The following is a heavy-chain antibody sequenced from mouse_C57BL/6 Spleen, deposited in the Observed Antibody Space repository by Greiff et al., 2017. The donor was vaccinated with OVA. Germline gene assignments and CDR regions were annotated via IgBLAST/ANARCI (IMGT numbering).Heavy chain of an antibody. CDR2: INPNNGGT. J-gene: IGHJ2*01. CDR1: GYTFTDYN. Sequence: VQLKQSGPELVKPGASVKMSCKASGYTFTDYNMHWVKQSHGKSLEWIGYINPNNGGTSYNQKFKGKATLTVNKSSSTAYMELRSLTSEDSAVYYCARGIITTVFDYWGQGTTLTVSS. CDR3: ARGIITTVFDY. D-gene: IGHD1-1*01. V-gene: IGHV1-22*01.